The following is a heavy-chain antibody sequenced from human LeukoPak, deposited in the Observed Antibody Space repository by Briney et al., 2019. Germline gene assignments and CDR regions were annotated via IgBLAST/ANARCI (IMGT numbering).Heavy chain of an antibody. Sequence: GGSLRLSCADSGFTFRDYYMSWIRQAPGKGLEWVSYISSSGSTIYYADSVKGRFTISRDNAKNSLYLQMNSLRAEDTAVYYCASSRYFDCFDYWGQGTLVTVSS. CDR3: ASSRYFDCFDY. CDR2: ISSSGSTI. D-gene: IGHD3-9*01. CDR1: GFTFRDYY. V-gene: IGHV3-11*01. J-gene: IGHJ4*02.